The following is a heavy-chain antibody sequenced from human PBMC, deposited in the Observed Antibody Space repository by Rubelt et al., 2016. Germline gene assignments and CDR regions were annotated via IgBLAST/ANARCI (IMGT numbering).Heavy chain of an antibody. CDR2: IWYDGSNK. CDR3: ARGSMTTVTKRGYFDY. CDR1: GFTFSSYG. V-gene: IGHV3-33*01. Sequence: QVQLVESGGGVVQPGRSLRLSCAASGFTFSSYGMHWVRQAPGKGLEWVAVIWYDGSNKYYADSVKGRLTISRDNSKNKLYLQMKSLRAEDTAVYYCARGSMTTVTKRGYFDYWGQGTLVTVSS. D-gene: IGHD4-17*01. J-gene: IGHJ4*02.